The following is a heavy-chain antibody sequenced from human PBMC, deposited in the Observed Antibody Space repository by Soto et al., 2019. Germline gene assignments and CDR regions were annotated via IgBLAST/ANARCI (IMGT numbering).Heavy chain of an antibody. CDR3: ARDRDLLIDY. CDR2: IYYSGST. J-gene: IGHJ4*02. Sequence: PAETLSLTCAVYGGSFSGYYWSWIRQHPGKGLEWIGYIYYSGSTYYNPSLKSRVTISVDTSKNQFSLKLSSVTAADTAVYYCARDRDLLIDYWGQGTLVTVSS. D-gene: IGHD2-8*01. CDR1: GGSFSGYY. V-gene: IGHV4-31*11.